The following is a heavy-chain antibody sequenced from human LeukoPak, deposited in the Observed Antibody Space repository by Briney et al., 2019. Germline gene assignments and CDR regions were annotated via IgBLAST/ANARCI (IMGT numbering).Heavy chain of an antibody. CDR1: GYSFAGFY. CDR3: ARAYYESYELT. CDR2: INPKSGIT. D-gene: IGHD1-26*01. V-gene: IGHV1-2*02. J-gene: IGHJ3*01. Sequence: ASVKVSCKASGYSFAGFYIHWVRQAPGQGLEWVGWINPKSGITDYAQKFQGRLSMTSDTSISTAYMELSGLTSDDTAAYFCARAYYESYELTWGQGTMVTVSS.